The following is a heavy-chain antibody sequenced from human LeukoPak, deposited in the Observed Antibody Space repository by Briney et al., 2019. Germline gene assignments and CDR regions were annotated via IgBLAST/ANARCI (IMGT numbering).Heavy chain of an antibody. CDR1: GGSFSGYY. Sequence: SETLSLTCAVYGGSFSGYYWSWIRQPPGKGLEWIGSIYYSGSTYYNPSLKSRVTISVDTSKNQFSLKLSSVTAADTAVYYCATSSDSGSYYYFDYWGQGALVTVSS. V-gene: IGHV4-34*01. D-gene: IGHD1-26*01. J-gene: IGHJ4*02. CDR2: IYYSGST. CDR3: ATSSDSGSYYYFDY.